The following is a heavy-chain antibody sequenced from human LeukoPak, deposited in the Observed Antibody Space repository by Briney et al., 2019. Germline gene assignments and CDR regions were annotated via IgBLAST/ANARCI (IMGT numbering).Heavy chain of an antibody. CDR1: GFTFSSYW. CDR3: ARDPGGYDSTGDYYYYGIDV. V-gene: IGHV3-74*01. CDR2: INTDGSST. J-gene: IGHJ6*02. Sequence: GGSLRLSCAASGFTFSSYWMHWVRQAPGKGLVWVSRINTDGSSTSYADSVKGRFTISRDNAKNTLYLQMNSLRVEDTAVYYCARDPGGYDSTGDYYYYGIDVWGQGTTVTVSS. D-gene: IGHD5-12*01.